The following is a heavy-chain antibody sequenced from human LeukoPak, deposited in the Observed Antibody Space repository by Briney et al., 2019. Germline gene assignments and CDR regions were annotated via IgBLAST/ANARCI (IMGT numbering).Heavy chain of an antibody. D-gene: IGHD2-2*01. J-gene: IGHJ5*02. V-gene: IGHV3-23*01. CDR2: ISGSGGST. CDR3: AKAPYCSSTSCYDNWFDP. CDR1: GFTFSSYA. Sequence: PGGSLRLSCAASGFTFSSYAMSWVRQAPGKGLEWVSAISGSGGSTYYADSVKGRFTISRDNSKNTLYLQMNSLRAEDTAVYYCAKAPYCSSTSCYDNWFDPXGQGTLVTVSS.